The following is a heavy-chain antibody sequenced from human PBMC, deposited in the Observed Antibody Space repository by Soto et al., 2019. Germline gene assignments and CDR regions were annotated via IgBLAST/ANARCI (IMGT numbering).Heavy chain of an antibody. Sequence: GGSLRLSCEASGFTVSSNYMSWVRQAPGKGLEWVSVIYSGGGTYYTDSVKGRFTISRDNSKNTLYLQMNSLRAEDTAVYYCAHLTTVAAFDPWGQGTLVTVSS. D-gene: IGHD4-17*01. CDR1: GFTVSSNY. CDR2: IYSGGGT. V-gene: IGHV3-53*01. J-gene: IGHJ5*02. CDR3: AHLTTVAAFDP.